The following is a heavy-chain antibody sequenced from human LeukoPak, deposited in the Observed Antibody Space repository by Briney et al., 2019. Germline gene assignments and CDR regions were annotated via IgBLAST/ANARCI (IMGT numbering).Heavy chain of an antibody. V-gene: IGHV3-23*01. CDR3: AKDRSCTNDICHGDFDY. D-gene: IGHD2-8*01. Sequence: GGSLRLSCAASVFTFSSYAVSWVGQAPGEGLEGVSRISGSVVIPYSADSLKGRFTISRDNFKNTLYLQMHSLRAEDTALYYCAKDRSCTNDICHGDFDYWGQGTLVTVSS. CDR1: VFTFSSYA. J-gene: IGHJ4*02. CDR2: ISGSVVIP.